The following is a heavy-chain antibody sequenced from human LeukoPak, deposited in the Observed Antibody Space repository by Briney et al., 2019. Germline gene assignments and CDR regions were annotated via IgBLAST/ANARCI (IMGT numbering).Heavy chain of an antibody. CDR1: GFTFSSDP. J-gene: IGHJ6*02. CDR2: ISGSGGST. D-gene: IGHD1-26*01. V-gene: IGHV3-23*01. CDR3: AKLRVGVLRDMDV. Sequence: GGSLRLSCAASGFTFSSDPMSWVRQAPGKGLDWFSAISGSGGSTYYADSVKGRFTISRDNSKNTLYLQMSSLRAEDTAVYYCAKLRVGVLRDMDVWGQGTTVTVSS.